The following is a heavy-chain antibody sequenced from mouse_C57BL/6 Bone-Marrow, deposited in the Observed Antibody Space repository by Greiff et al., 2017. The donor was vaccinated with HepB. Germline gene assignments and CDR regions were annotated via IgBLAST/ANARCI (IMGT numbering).Heavy chain of an antibody. CDR3: TVIYYGSSYYYAMDY. CDR2: IRLKSDNYAT. J-gene: IGHJ4*01. V-gene: IGHV6-3*01. CDR1: GFTFSNYW. Sequence: EVKLVESGGGLVQPGGSMKLSCVASGFTFSNYWMNWVRQSPEKGLEWVAQIRLKSDNYATHYAESVKGRFTISRDDSKSSVYLQMNNLRAEDTGIYYCTVIYYGSSYYYAMDYWGQGTSVTVSS. D-gene: IGHD1-1*01.